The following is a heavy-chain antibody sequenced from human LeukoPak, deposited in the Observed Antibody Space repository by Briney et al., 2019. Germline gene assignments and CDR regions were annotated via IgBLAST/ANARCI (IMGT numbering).Heavy chain of an antibody. CDR2: INHNGNVN. Sequence: GGSLRLSCAASGFTFSCYWMNWARQAPGKGLEWVASINHNGNVNYYVDSVKGRFTISRDNAKNSLYLQMSNLRAEDTAVYFCARGGGLDVWGQGATVTVSS. J-gene: IGHJ6*02. CDR3: ARGGGLDV. V-gene: IGHV3-7*03. D-gene: IGHD3-16*01. CDR1: GFTFSCYW.